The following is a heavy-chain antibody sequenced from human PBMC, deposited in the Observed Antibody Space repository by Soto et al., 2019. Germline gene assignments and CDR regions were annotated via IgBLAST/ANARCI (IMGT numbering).Heavy chain of an antibody. CDR2: IYPGDSDT. V-gene: IGHV5-51*01. CDR1: VYSFTSYW. J-gene: IGHJ1*01. CDR3: ARQGFVSSAARAFQH. D-gene: IGHD2-15*01. Sequence: GESLKISCKGSVYSFTSYWIGWVRQMPGKGLEWMGIIYPGDSDTRYSPSFQGQVTISADKSISTAYLQWSSLKASDTAMYYCARQGFVSSAARAFQHWGQGTLVTVSS.